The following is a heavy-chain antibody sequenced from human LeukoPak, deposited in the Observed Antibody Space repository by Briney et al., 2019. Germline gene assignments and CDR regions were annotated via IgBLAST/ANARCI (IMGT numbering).Heavy chain of an antibody. D-gene: IGHD3-16*01. CDR1: GITLSSCG. Sequence: GGSLRLSCTVSGITLSSCGMHWVRQAPGKGLEWVAFTRPDQGGEYYADSVRGRFTISRDNSKNMIYLQMYSLRLEDSARYYCTKGLPNWGNFDYWGLGTLVTVSS. V-gene: IGHV3-30*02. J-gene: IGHJ4*02. CDR2: TRPDQGGE. CDR3: TKGLPNWGNFDY.